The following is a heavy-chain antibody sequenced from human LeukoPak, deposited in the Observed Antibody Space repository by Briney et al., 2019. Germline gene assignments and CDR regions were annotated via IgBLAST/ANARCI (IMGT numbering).Heavy chain of an antibody. CDR1: GYTFTSYY. J-gene: IGHJ4*02. V-gene: IGHV1-2*02. D-gene: IGHD6-19*01. Sequence: ASVKVSCKASGYTFTSYYMHWVRQAPGQGLEWMGWINPNSGGTNYAQKFQGRVTMTRDTSISTAYMELSRLRSDDTAVYYCARSYGYSSGWYDYWGQGTLVTVSS. CDR3: ARSYGYSSGWYDY. CDR2: INPNSGGT.